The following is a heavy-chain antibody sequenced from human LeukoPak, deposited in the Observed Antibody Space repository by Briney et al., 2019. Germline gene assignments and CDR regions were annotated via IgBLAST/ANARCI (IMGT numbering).Heavy chain of an antibody. Sequence: PGGSLRLSCVASGFTFSTFGMNWVRQALGKGLEWVSYVSSSRTTIYYADSVKGRFTISRDDAKSSLYLQMNSLRAEDTALYSCARMSTGYYDDYWGQGTLVAVPS. D-gene: IGHD3-9*01. V-gene: IGHV3-48*01. J-gene: IGHJ4*02. CDR1: GFTFSTFG. CDR2: VSSSRTTI. CDR3: ARMSTGYYDDY.